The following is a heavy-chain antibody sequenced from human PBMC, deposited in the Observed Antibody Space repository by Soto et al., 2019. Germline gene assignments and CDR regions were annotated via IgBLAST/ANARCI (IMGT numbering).Heavy chain of an antibody. V-gene: IGHV3-30-3*01. D-gene: IGHD6-19*01. CDR3: ARSYSSGWVGAFDV. J-gene: IGHJ3*01. CDR1: GFTFSTYA. Sequence: QVQLVESGGGVVQPGRSLRLSCAASGFTFSTYAMHWVRQTPGKGLEWVAVILFDGSKKYYAESVKGRFTISRDNSMNALYLQMNTLRAEDTAIYSCARSYSSGWVGAFDVWGQGTMVTVSS. CDR2: ILFDGSKK.